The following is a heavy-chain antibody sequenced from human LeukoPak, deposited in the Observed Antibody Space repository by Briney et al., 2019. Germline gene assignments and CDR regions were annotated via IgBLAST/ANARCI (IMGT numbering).Heavy chain of an antibody. V-gene: IGHV5-51*01. CDR1: GYSFTTNW. CDR3: ARPNYGASDY. D-gene: IGHD4-17*01. J-gene: IGHJ4*02. CDR2: IYPRDSDT. Sequence: KDGESLKISCKGSGYSFTTNWIGWVRQMPGKGLEWMGIIYPRDSDTKYSPSFRGQVTISADKSISTAYLQWSSLKASDTAMYYCARPNYGASDYWGQGTLVTVSS.